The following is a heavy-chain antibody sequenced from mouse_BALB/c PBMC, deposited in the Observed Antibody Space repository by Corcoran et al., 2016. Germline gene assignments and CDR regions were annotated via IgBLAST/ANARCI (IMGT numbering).Heavy chain of an antibody. V-gene: IGHV3-6*02. Sequence: DVQLQESGPGLVKPSQSLSLTCSVTGYSITSGYYWNWIRQFPGNKLEWMGYISYDGSNNYNPSLKNRISITRDTSKNQFFLKLNSVTTEDTATYYCARVFGAMDYWGQGTSVTVSS. CDR2: ISYDGSN. CDR3: ARVFGAMDY. J-gene: IGHJ4*01. CDR1: GYSITSGYY.